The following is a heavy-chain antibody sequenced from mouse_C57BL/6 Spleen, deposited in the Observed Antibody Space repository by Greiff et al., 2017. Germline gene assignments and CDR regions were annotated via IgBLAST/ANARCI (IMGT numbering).Heavy chain of an antibody. CDR3: ARLGDGVFDY. V-gene: IGHV5-17*01. D-gene: IGHD2-3*01. J-gene: IGHJ2*01. Sequence: DVKLVESGGGLVKPGGSLKLSCAASGFTFSDYGMHWVRQAPEKGLEWVAYISSGSSTIYYADTVKGRFTISRDNAKNTLFLQMTSLRSEDTAMYYCARLGDGVFDYWGQGTTLTVSS. CDR1: GFTFSDYG. CDR2: ISSGSSTI.